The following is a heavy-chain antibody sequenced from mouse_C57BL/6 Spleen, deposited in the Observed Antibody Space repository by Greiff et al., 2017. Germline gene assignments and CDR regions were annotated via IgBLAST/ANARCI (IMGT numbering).Heavy chain of an antibody. CDR2: INPSSGYT. D-gene: IGHD4-1*01. V-gene: IGHV1-7*01. CDR1: GYTFTSYW. J-gene: IGHJ4*01. CDR3: ARRGPNWDYAIDD. Sequence: VQLQQSGAELVKPGASVKLSCTASGYTFTSYWMHWVKQRPGQGLEWIGYINPSSGYTKYNQKFKGKATLTADKSSSTAYMQLSSLTCEDSAVYYSARRGPNWDYAIDDWGQGTSVTVSA.